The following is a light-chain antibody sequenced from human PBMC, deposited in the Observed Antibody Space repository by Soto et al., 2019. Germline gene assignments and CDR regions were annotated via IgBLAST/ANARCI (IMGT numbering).Light chain of an antibody. Sequence: ETVMTQSPATLSVSPGERATLSCRASQSVSSKLAWYQQKPGQAPRLLIYGASTRATGIPARFSGSGSGTEFTLSIRSLQSEDFAVYYCQQYNNWLPITFGQGTRLETK. CDR3: QQYNNWLPIT. CDR2: GAS. CDR1: QSVSSK. J-gene: IGKJ5*01. V-gene: IGKV3D-15*01.